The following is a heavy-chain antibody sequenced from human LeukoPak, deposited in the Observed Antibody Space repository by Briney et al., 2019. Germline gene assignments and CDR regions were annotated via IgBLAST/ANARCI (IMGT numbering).Heavy chain of an antibody. J-gene: IGHJ4*02. Sequence: GGSLRLSCAASGFTFSSYSMHWVRQAPGKGLEWVAVISYDGSNKYYADSVKGRFTISRDNAKNTLYLQMNSLRAEDTALYYCARGGVDYWGQGTLVTVSS. D-gene: IGHD3-10*01. V-gene: IGHV3-30*04. CDR1: GFTFSSYS. CDR3: ARGGVDY. CDR2: ISYDGSNK.